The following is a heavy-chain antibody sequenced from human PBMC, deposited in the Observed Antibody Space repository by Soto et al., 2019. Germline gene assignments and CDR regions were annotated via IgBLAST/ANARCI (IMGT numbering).Heavy chain of an antibody. CDR1: GGSCSGYY. D-gene: IGHD2-15*01. V-gene: IGHV4-34*01. CDR3: AKSVTKIRLLYWSESRVYNYDATDV. J-gene: IGHJ6*02. CDR2: INHSGSP. Sequence: QVQLQQWGAGLLKPSETLSLTCAVDGGSCSGYYCSWIRQPPGKGLEWIGEINHSGSPNYNPSLKSRVPKSVVTSQNQCGLTLTSVHAADTGVNYYAKSVTKIRLLYWSESRVYNYDATDVWRQGTTLTVSS.